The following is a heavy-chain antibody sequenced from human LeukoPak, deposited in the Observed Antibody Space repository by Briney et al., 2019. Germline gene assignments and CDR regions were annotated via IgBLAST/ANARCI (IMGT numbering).Heavy chain of an antibody. J-gene: IGHJ4*02. V-gene: IGHV4-59*12. CDR3: ARDRDYGDYPTHFDY. CDR2: ICYSGST. Sequence: PSETLSLTCTVSGGSISSYYWSWIRQPPGKGLEWIGYICYSGSTNYNPSLKSRVTISVDTSKNQFSLQLNSVTPEDTAVYYCARDRDYGDYPTHFDYWGQGTLVTVSS. CDR1: GGSISSYY. D-gene: IGHD4-17*01.